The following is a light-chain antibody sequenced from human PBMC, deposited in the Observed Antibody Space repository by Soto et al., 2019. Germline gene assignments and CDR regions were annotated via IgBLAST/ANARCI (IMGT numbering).Light chain of an antibody. CDR2: GAS. V-gene: IGKV3-15*01. CDR1: QSVSSN. Sequence: IVMTQSPATLSVSPGERATLSCRASQSVSSNLAWYQQKPGQGPRLLIYGASTSASGIPARFSGSWTGTEFTLTISSLQSEDFAVYYCQQYNNWLRTTFGGGTKVEIK. J-gene: IGKJ4*01. CDR3: QQYNNWLRTT.